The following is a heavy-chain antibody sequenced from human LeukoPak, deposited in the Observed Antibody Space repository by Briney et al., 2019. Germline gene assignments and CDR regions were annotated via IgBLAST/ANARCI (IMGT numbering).Heavy chain of an antibody. Sequence: PGGSLRLSCAASGFTFSSYSMNWVRQAPGKGLEWVSSISSSSSYIYYADSVKGRFTISRDNAKNSLYLQMNSLRAEDTAVYYCARGDPPRRVRGYSGYEVATHFDPWGQGTLVTVSS. V-gene: IGHV3-21*01. J-gene: IGHJ5*02. CDR3: ARGDPPRRVRGYSGYEVATHFDP. CDR2: ISSSSSYI. CDR1: GFTFSSYS. D-gene: IGHD5-12*01.